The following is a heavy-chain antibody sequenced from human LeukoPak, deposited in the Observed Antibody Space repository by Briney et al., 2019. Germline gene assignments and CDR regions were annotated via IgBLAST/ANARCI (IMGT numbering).Heavy chain of an antibody. CDR1: GFTFSSYW. Sequence: GGSLRLSCAASGFTFSSYWMSWVRQAPGKGLEWVANIKQDGSEKYYVDSVKGRFTISRDNAKNSLYLQMNSLRAEDTAVYYCARVGGGRRYYDSSGYLDYWGQGTLVTVSS. CDR3: ARVGGGRRYYDSSGYLDY. CDR2: IKQDGSEK. J-gene: IGHJ4*02. D-gene: IGHD3-22*01. V-gene: IGHV3-7*01.